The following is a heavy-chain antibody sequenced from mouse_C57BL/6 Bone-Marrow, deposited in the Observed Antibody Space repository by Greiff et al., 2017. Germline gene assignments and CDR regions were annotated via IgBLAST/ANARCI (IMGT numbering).Heavy chain of an antibody. V-gene: IGHV1-81*01. J-gene: IGHJ4*01. CDR1: GYTFTSYG. CDR3: ARSLLYYYGEYYDMDD. D-gene: IGHD1-1*01. Sequence: QVQLQQSGAELARPGASVMLSCKASGYTFTSYGLSWVKQRTGQGLEWIGEIYPRSGNTYYNEKFKGKATLTADKSSSTAYKELRSLTSEDSAVDFCARSLLYYYGEYYDMDDWGPGTSVTVSS. CDR2: IYPRSGNT.